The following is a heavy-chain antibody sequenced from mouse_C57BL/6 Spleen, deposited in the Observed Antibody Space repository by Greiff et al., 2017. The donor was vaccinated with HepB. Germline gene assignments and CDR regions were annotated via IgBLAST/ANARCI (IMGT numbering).Heavy chain of an antibody. D-gene: IGHD2-5*01. CDR3: ARDSNYHGAMDY. V-gene: IGHV1-80*01. J-gene: IGHJ4*01. CDR2: IYPGDGDT. CDR1: GYAFSSYW. Sequence: QVQLQQSGAELVKPGASVKISCKASGYAFSSYWMNWVKQRPGKGLEWIGQIYPGDGDTNYNGKFKGKATLTADKSSSTAYMQLSSLTSEDSAVYFCARDSNYHGAMDYWGQGTSVTVSS.